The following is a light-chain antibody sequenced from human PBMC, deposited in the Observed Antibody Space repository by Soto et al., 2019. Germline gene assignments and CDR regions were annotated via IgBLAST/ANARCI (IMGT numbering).Light chain of an antibody. CDR2: GAS. J-gene: IGKJ1*01. Sequence: EIVMTQSPATLSVSPGERATLSCRASQSVSSNVAWYQQIPGQTPRLLIYGASTRATGIPVRFSGSGSGTEFTLTINSLQSEDFAVYYCQQYNNWPRTFGQGTKVDIK. V-gene: IGKV3-15*01. CDR3: QQYNNWPRT. CDR1: QSVSSN.